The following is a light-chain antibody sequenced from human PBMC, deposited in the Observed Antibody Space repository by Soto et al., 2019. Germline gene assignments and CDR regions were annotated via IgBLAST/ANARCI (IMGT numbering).Light chain of an antibody. V-gene: IGKV3-20*01. J-gene: IGKJ4*01. CDR2: GAS. CDR3: QQYGSSPPGLT. CDR1: QSVSSSY. Sequence: EIVLTQSPGTLSLSPGERATLSCRASQSVSSSYLAWYQQKPGQAPRLLIYGASSRATGIPDRFSGSGSGTDFTLTISRLEPEDFAVYYCQQYGSSPPGLTFGGGTKGEIK.